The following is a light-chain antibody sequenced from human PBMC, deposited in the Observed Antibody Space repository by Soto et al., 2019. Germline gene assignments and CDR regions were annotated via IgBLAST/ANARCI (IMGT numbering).Light chain of an antibody. Sequence: DIQMTQSPSSLSASVGDRVTLTCRASQSISTYLNWYQQKPGKAPNLLIYTASSFESGVPSRFSGGGSGTDFTLTISSLQPEDFATYFCQQSYSRPRTFGQGTKVDIK. V-gene: IGKV1-39*01. CDR2: TAS. CDR3: QQSYSRPRT. CDR1: QSISTY. J-gene: IGKJ1*01.